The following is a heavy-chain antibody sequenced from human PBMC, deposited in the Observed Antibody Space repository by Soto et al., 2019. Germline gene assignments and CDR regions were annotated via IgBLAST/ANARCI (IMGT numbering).Heavy chain of an antibody. V-gene: IGHV3-30-3*01. D-gene: IGHD3-3*01. J-gene: IGHJ4*02. CDR3: ARVGYDFCFDY. CDR2: ISYDGSNK. Sequence: QVQLVESGGGVVQPGRSLRLSCAASGFTFSSYAMHWVRQAPGKGLEWVAVISYDGSNKYYADSVKGRFTISRDNSKNTLYLQMNSLRAEDTAVYYCARVGYDFCFDYWRQGTLVTVSS. CDR1: GFTFSSYA.